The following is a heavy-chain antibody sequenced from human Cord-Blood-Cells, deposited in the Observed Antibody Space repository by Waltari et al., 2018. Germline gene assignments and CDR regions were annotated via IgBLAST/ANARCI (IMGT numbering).Heavy chain of an antibody. V-gene: IGHV4-4*07. J-gene: IGHJ5*02. CDR3: ARDTAYCSGGSCYRNWFDP. Sequence: QVQLQESGPGLVKPSETLSLTCTVSGGSISSYYWSWIRQPAGKGLEWIGRIYTSGSTNSNPALKGRFTMSVDTSKNQFSLQLSSVTAADTAVYYCARDTAYCSGGSCYRNWFDPWGQGTLVTVSS. D-gene: IGHD2-15*01. CDR1: GGSISSYY. CDR2: IYTSGST.